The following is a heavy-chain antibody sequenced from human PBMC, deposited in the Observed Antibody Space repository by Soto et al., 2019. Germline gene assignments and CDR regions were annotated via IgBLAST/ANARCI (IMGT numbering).Heavy chain of an antibody. CDR1: GYTFTSYG. CDR3: ARSRDFWSGYFSNWFDP. CDR2: ISAYNGNT. D-gene: IGHD3-3*01. Sequence: ASVKVSCKASGYTFTSYGISWVRQAPGQGLEWMGWISAYNGNTNYAQKLQGRVTMTTDTSTSTAYMELRSLRSDDTAVYYCARSRDFWSGYFSNWFDPWGQGTLVTVSS. J-gene: IGHJ5*02. V-gene: IGHV1-18*01.